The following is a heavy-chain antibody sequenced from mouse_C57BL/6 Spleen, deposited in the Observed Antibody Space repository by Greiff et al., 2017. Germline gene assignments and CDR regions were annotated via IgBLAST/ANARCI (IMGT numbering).Heavy chain of an antibody. CDR2: IHPSDSDT. V-gene: IGHV1-74*01. D-gene: IGHD1-1*01. CDR1: GYTFTSYW. J-gene: IGHJ3*01. Sequence: QVHVKQPGAELVKPGASVKVSCKASGYTFTSYWMHWVKQRPGQGLEWIGRIHPSDSDTNYNQKFKGKATLTVDKSSSTAYMQLSSLTSEDSAVYYCAAYYYGSSPGFAYWGQGTLVTVSA. CDR3: AAYYYGSSPGFAY.